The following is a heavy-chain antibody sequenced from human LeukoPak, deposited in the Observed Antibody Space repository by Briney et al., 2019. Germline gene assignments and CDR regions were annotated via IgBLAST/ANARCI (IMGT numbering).Heavy chain of an antibody. Sequence: QPGGSLRLSCAASGFIFSSHWMNWVRQAPGKGLEWVANINQDGSEKYYVDSVKGRFTISRDNAKNSLYLEMSSLRAEDTAVYYCARAYDFWSGPGGYWGQGTLVTVSS. CDR3: ARAYDFWSGPGGY. D-gene: IGHD3-3*01. CDR2: INQDGSEK. CDR1: GFIFSSHW. J-gene: IGHJ4*02. V-gene: IGHV3-7*01.